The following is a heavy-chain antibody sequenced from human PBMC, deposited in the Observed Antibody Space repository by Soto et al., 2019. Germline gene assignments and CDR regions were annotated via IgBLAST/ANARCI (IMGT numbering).Heavy chain of an antibody. V-gene: IGHV4-59*01. CDR1: GGSISSYY. Sequence: SETLSLTCTVSGGSISSYYWTWIRQAPGKGLEWIGYIYYSGSTNYNPSLKSRVIISVDTSKNQFSLKLISVTAADTALYYCARGGSSYSDYYFGMDVWGQGTTVTVSS. CDR2: IYYSGST. CDR3: ARGGSSYSDYYFGMDV. D-gene: IGHD1-26*01. J-gene: IGHJ6*02.